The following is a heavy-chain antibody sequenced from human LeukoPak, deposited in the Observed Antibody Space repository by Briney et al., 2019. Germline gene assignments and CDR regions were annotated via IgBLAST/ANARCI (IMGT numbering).Heavy chain of an antibody. D-gene: IGHD6-13*01. CDR1: GFTFSSYG. CDR2: IRYDGSNK. J-gene: IGHJ4*02. Sequence: PGGSLRLSCAASGFTFSSYGMHWVRQAPGKGLEWVAFIRYDGSNKYYADSVKGRFTISRDNSKNTLYLQMDSLRAEDTAVYYCAKGGQQLVHPLDYWGQGTLVTVSS. V-gene: IGHV3-30*02. CDR3: AKGGQQLVHPLDY.